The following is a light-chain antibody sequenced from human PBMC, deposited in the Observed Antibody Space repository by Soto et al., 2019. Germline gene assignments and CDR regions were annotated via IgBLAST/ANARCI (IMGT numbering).Light chain of an antibody. CDR1: QDFSNF. CDR3: PPLCSFPPN. J-gene: IGKJ4*01. V-gene: IGKV1-9*01. CDR2: DAS. Sequence: EIQLNQSPSFLSASIGDRVTITCRASQDFSNFLAWYQQKPGRAPKLLMYDASTLQSGVPSRFSGSGSGTEFTLTISILQPDDFATYYCPPLCSFPPNFRGGTKLDIK.